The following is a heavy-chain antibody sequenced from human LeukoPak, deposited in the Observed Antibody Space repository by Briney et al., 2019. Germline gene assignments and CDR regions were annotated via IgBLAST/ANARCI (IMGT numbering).Heavy chain of an antibody. CDR1: GFSFSDYY. J-gene: IGHJ6*02. V-gene: IGHV3-11*05. CDR3: ARGHHGMKV. CDR2: ISSSSSDT. Sequence: PGGSLRLSCAASGFSFSDYYMSWIRQAPGKGLEWVSYISSSSSDTDYADSVKGRLTISRDNAKNSLFLQMNSLRAEDTAVYYCARGHHGMKVWGRGTTVTVSS.